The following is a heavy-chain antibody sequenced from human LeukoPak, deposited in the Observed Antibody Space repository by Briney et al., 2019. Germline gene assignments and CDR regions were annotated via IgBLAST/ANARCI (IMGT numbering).Heavy chain of an antibody. CDR1: GFSLNSYW. Sequence: PGGSLRLSCEAYGFSLNSYWMHWVRQAPGKGLVWVSRINPDGTTTNYADSVKGRFTISRDNAKNTVYLQMNTLRAEDTAFYHCVRGYRGKYGFWDYWGQGTLVTVSS. J-gene: IGHJ4*02. CDR3: VRGYRGKYGFWDY. D-gene: IGHD5-12*01. V-gene: IGHV3-74*01. CDR2: INPDGTTT.